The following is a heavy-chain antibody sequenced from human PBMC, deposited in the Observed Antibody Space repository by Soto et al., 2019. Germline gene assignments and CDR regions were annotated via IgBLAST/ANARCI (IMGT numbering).Heavy chain of an antibody. V-gene: IGHV6-1*01. CDR3: ASVKCGGSRWYGYYGMDV. Sequence: SQTLSLTCAISGDSVSSNSAAWNWIRQSPSRGLEWLGRTYYRSKWYNDYAVSVKSRISINPDTSKNQFSLQLNSVTPEDTAVYYCASVKCGGSRWYGYYGMDVWGQGTTVTVS. D-gene: IGHD2-15*01. CDR2: TYYRSKWYN. CDR1: GDSVSSNSAA. J-gene: IGHJ6*02.